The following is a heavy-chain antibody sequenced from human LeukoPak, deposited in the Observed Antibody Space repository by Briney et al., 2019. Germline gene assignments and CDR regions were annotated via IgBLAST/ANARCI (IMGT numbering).Heavy chain of an antibody. CDR2: INHSGST. V-gene: IGHV4-34*01. CDR1: GGSFSGYY. Sequence: SETLSLTCAVYGGSFSGYYWSWIRQPPGKGLEWIGEINHSGSTNYNPSLKSRVTISVDTSKNQFSLKLSSVTAADTAVYYCARGPHLDYWGQGTLVTVSS. CDR3: ARGPHLDY. J-gene: IGHJ4*02.